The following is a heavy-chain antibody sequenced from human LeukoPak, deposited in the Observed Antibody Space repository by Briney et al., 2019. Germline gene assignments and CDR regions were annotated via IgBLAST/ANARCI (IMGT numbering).Heavy chain of an antibody. Sequence: ASVKVSCKASGYIFTGYYMHWVRQAPGQGLEWMGWINPNSGDTNYAQKFQGRVTMTSDTSISTAYMELSRLRSDDTAVYYCAREEHQNDAFDIWGQGTLVTASS. V-gene: IGHV1-2*02. CDR2: INPNSGDT. J-gene: IGHJ3*02. CDR3: AREEHQNDAFDI. CDR1: GYIFTGYY. D-gene: IGHD1-26*01.